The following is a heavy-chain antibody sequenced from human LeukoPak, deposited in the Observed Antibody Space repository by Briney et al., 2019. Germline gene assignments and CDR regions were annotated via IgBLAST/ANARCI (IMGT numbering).Heavy chain of an antibody. J-gene: IGHJ4*02. D-gene: IGHD1-7*01. V-gene: IGHV1-18*01. CDR1: GYTFTSYG. CDR3: ARTVRNWNLYYFDY. CDR2: ISAYNGNT. Sequence: ASVKVSCKASGYTFTSYGISWVRQAPGQGLEWMGWISAYNGNTNYAQKLQGRVTMTTDTSTSTAYMELRSLRSDDTAVYYCARTVRNWNLYYFDYWGQGTLVTVSS.